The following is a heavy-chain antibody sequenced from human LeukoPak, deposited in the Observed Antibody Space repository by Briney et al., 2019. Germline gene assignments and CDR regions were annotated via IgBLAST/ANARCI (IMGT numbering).Heavy chain of an antibody. J-gene: IGHJ4*02. CDR1: GFTFSSYW. CDR2: IKQDGSEK. Sequence: GGSLRLSCAASGFTFSSYWMSWVRQAPGKGLEWVANIKQDGSEKYYVDSVKGRFTISRDNAKNSLYLQMNSLRAEDTAVYYCAKVGVPATMELGTRGVATTIELDYWGQGTLVTVSS. D-gene: IGHD2-2*01. V-gene: IGHV3-7*03. CDR3: AKVGVPATMELGTRGVATTIELDY.